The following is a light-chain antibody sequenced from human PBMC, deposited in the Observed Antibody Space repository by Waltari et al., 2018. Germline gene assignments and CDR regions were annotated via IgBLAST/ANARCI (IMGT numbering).Light chain of an antibody. CDR3: QQRSNWSSWT. CDR1: QSVSSY. CDR2: YAS. V-gene: IGKV3-11*01. J-gene: IGKJ1*01. Sequence: EIVLTHSPATLSLSPGERATLSCRASQSVSSYLAWYQQKPGQAPRLLIYYASNRATGIPARFSGSGSGTDFTLTISSLEPEDFAVYYCQQRSNWSSWTFGQGTKVEIK.